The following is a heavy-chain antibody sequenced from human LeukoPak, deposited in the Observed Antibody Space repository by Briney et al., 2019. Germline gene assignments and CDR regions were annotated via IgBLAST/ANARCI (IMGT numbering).Heavy chain of an antibody. CDR3: ARVFKEIVVVYTGTAYYYGMDV. CDR2: ISGSSSTI. V-gene: IGHV3-48*01. CDR1: GFTFSSYS. D-gene: IGHD2-15*01. Sequence: GGSLRLSCAASGFTFSSYSMNWVRQAPGKGLEWVSYISGSSSTIYHADSVKCRFTISRDNAKNSLYLQMNSLRAEDTAVYYCARVFKEIVVVYTGTAYYYGMDVWGQGTTVTVSS. J-gene: IGHJ6*02.